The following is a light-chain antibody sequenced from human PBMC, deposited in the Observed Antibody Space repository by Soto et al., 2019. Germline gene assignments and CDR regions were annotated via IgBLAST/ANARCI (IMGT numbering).Light chain of an antibody. J-gene: IGKJ2*01. CDR2: KVS. CDR3: MQVTSWPHT. V-gene: IGKV2-30*01. CDR1: ESLVSSDGNTY. Sequence: DAVMTQSPLSLPITLGRPASITCRSSESLVSSDGNTYLNWCQHRKGQTPRRLLYKVSNRDSGVPDRFSGSGSGTDFTLKISSVEADDVGGYYCMQVTSWPHTFGQGTKLDIK.